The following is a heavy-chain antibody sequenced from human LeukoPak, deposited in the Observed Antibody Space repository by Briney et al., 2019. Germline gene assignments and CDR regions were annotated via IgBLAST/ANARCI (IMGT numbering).Heavy chain of an antibody. J-gene: IGHJ6*02. CDR3: AKDLVRYCSGGSCFSLYYYYCMDV. CDR1: GFTFSSYG. CDR2: IRYDGSNK. D-gene: IGHD2-15*01. Sequence: PGGSLRLSCAASGFTFSSYGMHWVRQAPGKGLEGVAFIRYDGSNKYYADSVKGRFTISRDNSKNTLYLQMNSLRAEDTAVYYCAKDLVRYCSGGSCFSLYYYYCMDVWGQGTTVTVSS. V-gene: IGHV3-30*02.